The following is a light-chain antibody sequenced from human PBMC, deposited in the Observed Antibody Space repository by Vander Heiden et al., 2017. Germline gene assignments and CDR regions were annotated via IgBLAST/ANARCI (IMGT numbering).Light chain of an antibody. J-gene: IGLJ1*01. CDR3: CSYTRSSTLV. CDR2: EVS. Sequence: QSALTQPASVSGSPGQSIPISCTGTSSDIGDHDHVSWYQQHPGKVPKVIIYEVSKRPSGVSNRFSGSKSGNTASLTTSGLQAEDDADYYCCSYTRSSTLVFGTGTKVTAL. V-gene: IGLV2-14*01. CDR1: SSDIGDHDH.